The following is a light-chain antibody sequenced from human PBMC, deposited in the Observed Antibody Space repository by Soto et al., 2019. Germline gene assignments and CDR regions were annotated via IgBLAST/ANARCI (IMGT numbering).Light chain of an antibody. CDR2: DVS. CDR3: ASYTTSSTYV. CDR1: SSDVGGYSY. Sequence: AQPPPLSWAPGQAVALSFPRNSSDVGGYSYVSWYQRQPGKAPKLVISDVSNRPSGVSDRFSGSKSGNTASLTISGLQTEDEADYYCASYTTSSTYVFGTGTKVTVL. V-gene: IGLV2-14*01. J-gene: IGLJ1*01.